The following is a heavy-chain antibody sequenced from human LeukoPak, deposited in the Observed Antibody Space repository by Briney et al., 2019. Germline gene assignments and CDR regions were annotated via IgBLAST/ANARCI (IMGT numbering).Heavy chain of an antibody. CDR3: ASSVGSTDY. CDR2: VNHRGST. D-gene: IGHD1-26*01. Sequence: SETLSLTCTVSGVSISSSSYYWTWIRQSPGKGLEWIGEVNHRGSTNLNPSLKSRVILSVDTSKHQFSLRLTSVTAADAAVYYCASSVGSTDYWGQGTLVTVSS. J-gene: IGHJ4*02. CDR1: GVSISSSSYY. V-gene: IGHV4-39*07.